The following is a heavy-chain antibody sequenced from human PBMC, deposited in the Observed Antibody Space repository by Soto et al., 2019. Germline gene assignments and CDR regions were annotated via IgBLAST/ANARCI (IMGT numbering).Heavy chain of an antibody. CDR1: GGSISSSRSY. Sequence: QLQLQESGPGLVKPSETLSLTCTVSGGSISSSRSYWAWFRQPPGKELEGIANIFYAGNTYYNPSLKSRVTSPVATSKNRCSLKLDSVTAADPAVYYCARQAAAPGIDLWFDPWGQGPRATVSS. CDR3: ARQAAAPGIDLWFDP. D-gene: IGHD6-13*01. CDR2: IFYAGNT. V-gene: IGHV4-39*01. J-gene: IGHJ5*02.